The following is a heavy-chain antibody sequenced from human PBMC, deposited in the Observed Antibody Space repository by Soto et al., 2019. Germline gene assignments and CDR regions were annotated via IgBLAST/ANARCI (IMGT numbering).Heavy chain of an antibody. CDR1: GYTFISFS. D-gene: IGHD1-26*01. J-gene: IGHJ4*02. Sequence: ASVKGFCKASGYTFISFSIHWVRQAPGQSLECMGWINPANGDTRYSQRFQGRVTITRDTSATTAYMDLNSLIPDDTAIYYCAKSGSLDSWGQGTPVTV. V-gene: IGHV1-3*01. CDR2: INPANGDT. CDR3: AKSGSLDS.